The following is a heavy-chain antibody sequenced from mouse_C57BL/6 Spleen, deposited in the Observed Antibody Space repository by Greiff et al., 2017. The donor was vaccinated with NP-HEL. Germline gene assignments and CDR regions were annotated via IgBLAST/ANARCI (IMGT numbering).Heavy chain of an antibody. Sequence: DVQLQESGPGLVKPSQSLSLTCSVTGYSITSGYYWNWIRQFPGNKLEWMGYISYDGSNNYNPSLRNRISITRDTSKNQFFLTLNSVTTEDTATYCCARGGGNYYWYFDVWGTGTTVTVSS. CDR2: ISYDGSN. J-gene: IGHJ1*03. CDR3: ARGGGNYYWYFDV. V-gene: IGHV3-6*01. D-gene: IGHD2-1*01. CDR1: GYSITSGYY.